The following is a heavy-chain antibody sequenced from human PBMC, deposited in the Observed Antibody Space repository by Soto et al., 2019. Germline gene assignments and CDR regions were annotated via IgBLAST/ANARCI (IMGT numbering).Heavy chain of an antibody. D-gene: IGHD3-9*01. V-gene: IGHV1-2*02. CDR1: GYTFIGYY. Sequence: ASVKVSCKASGYTFIGYYMHWVRQAPGQGLEWLGWINPNSGATIYAQKFQGRVTMTRDTSINTAYMELSRLRSDDTAVYYCARDSYYDILTGYSRNAFDIWGQGTMVTVPS. J-gene: IGHJ3*02. CDR3: ARDSYYDILTGYSRNAFDI. CDR2: INPNSGAT.